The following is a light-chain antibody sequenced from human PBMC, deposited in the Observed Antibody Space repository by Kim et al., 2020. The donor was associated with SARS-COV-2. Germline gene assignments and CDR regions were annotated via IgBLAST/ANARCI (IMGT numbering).Light chain of an antibody. Sequence: GQRVNISCSGRTSNIGRNSVNWYQHLPGTAPKLLIYRNSERSSGVPDRFSASKSGTSASLAISGLQSEDEADYYCGTWDDSLNEVLFGGGTKVTVL. CDR1: TSNIGRNS. J-gene: IGLJ2*01. V-gene: IGLV1-44*01. CDR3: GTWDDSLNEVL. CDR2: RNS.